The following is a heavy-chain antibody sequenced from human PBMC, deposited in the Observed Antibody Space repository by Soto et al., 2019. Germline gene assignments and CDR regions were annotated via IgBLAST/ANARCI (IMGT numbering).Heavy chain of an antibody. D-gene: IGHD4-17*01. Sequence: QVQLVQSGAEVKKPGSSVKVSCKASGGTFSSYAISWVRQAPGQGLEWMGGIIPIFGTANYAQKFQGRVTITADESTSTAYMELSSLRREGTGVYYCGSTRTTVRSDYGMEVWGQGTTVTVSS. CDR1: GGTFSSYA. J-gene: IGHJ6*02. V-gene: IGHV1-69*01. CDR3: GSTRTTVRSDYGMEV. CDR2: IIPIFGTA.